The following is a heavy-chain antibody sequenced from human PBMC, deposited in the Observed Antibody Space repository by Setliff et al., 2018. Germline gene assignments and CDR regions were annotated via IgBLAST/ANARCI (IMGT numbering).Heavy chain of an antibody. CDR2: ISSSSTYI. Sequence: GGSLRLSCAASGFIFSSYEMNWVRQAPGKGLEWVSSISSSSTYIFYADSVRGRLTISRDNSKNTLYLQMNSLRPEDTAVYYCARTCSGSGCYAGLESWGQGTPVTVSS. V-gene: IGHV3-21*01. CDR1: GFIFSSYE. J-gene: IGHJ4*02. CDR3: ARTCSGSGCYAGLES. D-gene: IGHD2-15*01.